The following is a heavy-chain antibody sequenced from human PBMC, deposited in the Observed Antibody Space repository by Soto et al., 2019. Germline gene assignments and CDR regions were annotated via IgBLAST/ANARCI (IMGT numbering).Heavy chain of an antibody. CDR1: GGSISSSSYY. CDR3: ARSIAAGLDY. V-gene: IGHV4-39*01. D-gene: IGHD6-13*01. J-gene: IGHJ4*02. CDR2: IYYSGST. Sequence: PSETLSLTCTVSGGSISSSSYYWGWIRQPPGKGLEWIGCIYYSGSTYYNPSLKSRVTISVDTSKNQFSLKRSSVTAADTAVYYCARSIAAGLDYWGQGTLVTVSS.